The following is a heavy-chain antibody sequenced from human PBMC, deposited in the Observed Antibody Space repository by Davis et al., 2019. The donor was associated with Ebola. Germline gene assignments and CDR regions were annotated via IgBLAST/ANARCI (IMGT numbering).Heavy chain of an antibody. Sequence: GESLKISCAASGFTVSSNYMSWVRQAPGKGLEWVSVIYSGGSTYYADSVKGRFTISRYNSKNTLYLQMNSLRAEDTAVYYCARDYGDYYYGMDVWGQGTTVTVSS. CDR2: IYSGGST. J-gene: IGHJ6*02. D-gene: IGHD4-17*01. V-gene: IGHV3-66*01. CDR3: ARDYGDYYYGMDV. CDR1: GFTVSSNY.